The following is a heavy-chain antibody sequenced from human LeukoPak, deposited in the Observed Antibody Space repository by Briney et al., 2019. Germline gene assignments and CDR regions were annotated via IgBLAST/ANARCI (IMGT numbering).Heavy chain of an antibody. D-gene: IGHD6-6*01. CDR3: AREPEYSSSSVDY. Sequence: ASVKVSCKASGYTFTSYDINWVRQATGQGLEWMGWMNPNSGDTGYAQKFQGRVTMTRNTSISTAYMELSSLRSEDTAVYYCAREPEYSSSSVDYWGQGTLVTVSS. CDR1: GYTFTSYD. V-gene: IGHV1-8*01. CDR2: MNPNSGDT. J-gene: IGHJ4*02.